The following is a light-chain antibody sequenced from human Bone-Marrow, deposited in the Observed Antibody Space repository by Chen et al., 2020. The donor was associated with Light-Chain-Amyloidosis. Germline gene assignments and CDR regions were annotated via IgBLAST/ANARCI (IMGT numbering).Light chain of an antibody. J-gene: IGLJ2*01. Sequence: QSALTQPASVSGSPGQPITISCTGTSSDVGSYNLLSWYQHYPGNAPKLMIYEASKRPSGVSNRFAGSKSGNTASLTICGLQAEDEAGYYCCSYAGSNTPVVFGGGTKLTVL. CDR2: EAS. CDR3: CSYAGSNTPVV. CDR1: SSDVGSYNL. V-gene: IGLV2-23*01.